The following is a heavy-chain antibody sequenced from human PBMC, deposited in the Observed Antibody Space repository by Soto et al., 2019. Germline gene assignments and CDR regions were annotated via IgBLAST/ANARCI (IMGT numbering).Heavy chain of an antibody. D-gene: IGHD3-10*01. CDR2: VNHRGST. CDR3: ARGFYGSGSSRQDDAFDI. J-gene: IGHJ3*02. V-gene: IGHV4-34*01. Sequence: SETLSLTCAVYGGSFSGYYWIWIRQPPGKGLEWIGEVNHRGSTDYIPSLKSRVTISVDTSKNQFSLKLSSVTAADTAVYYCARGFYGSGSSRQDDAFDIWGQGTMVTVSS. CDR1: GGSFSGYY.